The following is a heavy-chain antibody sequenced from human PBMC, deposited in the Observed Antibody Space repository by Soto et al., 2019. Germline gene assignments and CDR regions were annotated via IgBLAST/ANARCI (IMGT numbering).Heavy chain of an antibody. Sequence: QVQLVQSGAEVKKPGASVKVSCKASGYTFTSYDINWVRQATGHGLEWMGWMNPNSGNTGYAQKLQGRVTMTRTTYISTAYMELSSLRAEATAVYYCARSTNDYGDRHWGQGTLVPVSS. J-gene: IGHJ4*02. D-gene: IGHD4-17*01. V-gene: IGHV1-8*01. CDR2: MNPNSGNT. CDR3: ARSTNDYGDRH. CDR1: GYTFTSYD.